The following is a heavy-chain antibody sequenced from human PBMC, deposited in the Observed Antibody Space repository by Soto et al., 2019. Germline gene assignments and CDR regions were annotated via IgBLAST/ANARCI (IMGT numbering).Heavy chain of an antibody. CDR2: IIPIFGTA. CDR1: GGTFSSYA. Sequence: QVQLVQSGAEVKKPGSSVKVSCKASGGTFSSYAISWVRQAPGQGVEWMGGIIPIFGTANYAQKFQGRVTITADESTSTAYMELSSLRSEDTAVYYCARWGRVGTRDYYGMDVWGQGTTVTVSS. D-gene: IGHD1-26*01. CDR3: ARWGRVGTRDYYGMDV. V-gene: IGHV1-69*01. J-gene: IGHJ6*02.